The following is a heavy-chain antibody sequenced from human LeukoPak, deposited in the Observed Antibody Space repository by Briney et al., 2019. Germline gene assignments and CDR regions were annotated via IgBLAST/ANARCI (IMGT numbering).Heavy chain of an antibody. J-gene: IGHJ3*02. CDR2: IIPIFGTA. CDR1: GGTFSSYA. CDR3: ARDSYDSSGYFSQDAFDI. V-gene: IGHV1-69*05. Sequence: SVKVSCKASGGTFSSYAISWVRQAPGQGLEWMGGIIPIFGTANYAQKFQGRVTITTDESTSTAYMELSGLRSEDTAVYYCARDSYDSSGYFSQDAFDIWGQGTMVTVSS. D-gene: IGHD3-22*01.